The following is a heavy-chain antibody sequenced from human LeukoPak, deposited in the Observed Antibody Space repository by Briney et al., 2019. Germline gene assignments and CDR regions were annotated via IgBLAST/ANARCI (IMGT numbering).Heavy chain of an antibody. CDR1: GGSISSSNYY. D-gene: IGHD6-13*01. Sequence: SETLSLTCTVSGGSISSSNYYWSWIRQPPGKGLEWIGFIYYSGSTYYNPSLESRVTISVDTSRNQFSLKLSSVTAADTAVYYWARAFSSSWSHDAFDVWGQGTMVTVSS. J-gene: IGHJ3*01. V-gene: IGHV4-39*07. CDR3: ARAFSSSWSHDAFDV. CDR2: IYYSGST.